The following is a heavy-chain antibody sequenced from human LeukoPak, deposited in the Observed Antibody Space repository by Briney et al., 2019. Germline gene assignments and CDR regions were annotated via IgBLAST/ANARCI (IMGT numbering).Heavy chain of an antibody. CDR1: GGTFSSYA. J-gene: IGHJ6*03. CDR2: IIPIFGTA. CDR3: ARDGFYGDSSRLSYMDV. Sequence: SVKVSCKASGGTFSSYAISWVRQAPGQGLEWMGGIIPIFGTANYAQKFQGRVTITADKSTSTAYMELSSLRSEDTAVYYCARDGFYGDSSRLSYMDVWGKGTTVTVSS. D-gene: IGHD4-17*01. V-gene: IGHV1-69*06.